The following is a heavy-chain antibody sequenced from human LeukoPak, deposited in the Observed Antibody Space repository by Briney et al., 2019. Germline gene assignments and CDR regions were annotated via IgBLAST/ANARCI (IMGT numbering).Heavy chain of an antibody. D-gene: IGHD3-9*01. V-gene: IGHV3-15*01. CDR3: TTDYDFDWLLRTDY. CDR1: GFTFSNAW. Sequence: GGSLRLSCAASGFTFSNAWMSWVRQAPGKGLEWVGRIKGKTDGGTTDYAAPVKGRFTISRDDSKNTLYLQMNSLKTEDTAVYYCTTDYDFDWLLRTDYWGQGTLVTVSS. J-gene: IGHJ4*02. CDR2: IKGKTDGGTT.